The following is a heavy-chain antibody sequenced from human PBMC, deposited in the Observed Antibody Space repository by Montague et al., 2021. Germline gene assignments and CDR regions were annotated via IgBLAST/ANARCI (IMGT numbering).Heavy chain of an antibody. V-gene: IGHV2-5*02. CDR2: IFWDDDK. Sequence: PALVKPTQTLTLTCNFSGFSRATSGMGVAWLRQPPGKALEWLALIFWDDDKRYSPSLKSRLTITKDTTKNQVVLTLTNMDPVDTATYFCAPKIAAHKAHDGFSVWGQGTVVTVSA. CDR3: APKIAAHKAHDGFSV. D-gene: IGHD6-13*01. CDR1: GFSRATSGMG. J-gene: IGHJ3*01.